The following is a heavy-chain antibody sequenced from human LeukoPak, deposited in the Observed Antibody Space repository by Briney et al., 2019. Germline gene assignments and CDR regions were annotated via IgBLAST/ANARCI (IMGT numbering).Heavy chain of an antibody. D-gene: IGHD6-19*01. V-gene: IGHV3-9*03. CDR1: GFTFDNYA. Sequence: GGSLRLSCVASGFTFDNYAMNWVRQAPGRGLEWVSGISWNSGNIGYADSVKGRFTISRDNAKNSLYLQMNSLRVEDMALYYCVRGCGTSGWEGVDYWGQGTLVTISS. CDR3: VRGCGTSGWEGVDY. J-gene: IGHJ4*02. CDR2: ISWNSGNI.